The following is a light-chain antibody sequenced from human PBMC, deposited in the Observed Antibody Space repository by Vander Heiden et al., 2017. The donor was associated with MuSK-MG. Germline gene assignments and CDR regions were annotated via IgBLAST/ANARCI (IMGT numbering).Light chain of an antibody. J-gene: IGLJ2*01. V-gene: IGLV2-11*01. CDR2: DVN. CDR3: CSYAGSYTLV. Sequence: QSALTQPRSVSGSPGQSVTISCTGTSSDVGGYNYVSWYQQHPGKAPKLMIYDVNKRPSGVPDRFSGSKSGNTASLTISGLQAEDDSDYYCCSYAGSYTLVFGGGTKLTVL. CDR1: SSDVGGYNY.